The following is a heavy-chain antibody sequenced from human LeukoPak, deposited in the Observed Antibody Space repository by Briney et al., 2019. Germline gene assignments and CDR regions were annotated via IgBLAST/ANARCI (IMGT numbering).Heavy chain of an antibody. D-gene: IGHD3-22*01. V-gene: IGHV1-2*02. J-gene: IGHJ4*02. CDR2: INPNSGGT. CDR1: GYTFTGYY. CDR3: AREGSITMTTAYDY. Sequence: ASVKVSSKSSGYTFTGYYMHGVRQAPGQGLEWMGWINPNSGGTNYAQKFQGRVTMTRDTSISTAYMELSRLRSDDTAVYYCAREGSITMTTAYDYWGQGTLVTVCS.